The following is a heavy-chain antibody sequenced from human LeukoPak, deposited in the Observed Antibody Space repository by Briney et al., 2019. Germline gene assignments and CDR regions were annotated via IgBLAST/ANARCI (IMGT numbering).Heavy chain of an antibody. V-gene: IGHV1-3*01. J-gene: IGHJ6*02. CDR2: INAGNGNT. CDR1: GYTFTSYV. Sequence: ASVKVSCKASGYTFTSYVMHWVRQAPGQRLEWMGWINAGNGNTKYSQKFQGRVTITRDTSASTAYMELSSLRSEDTAVYYCALRSSNYYYYGMDVWGQGTTVTVSS. CDR3: ALRSSNYYYYGMDV. D-gene: IGHD4-17*01.